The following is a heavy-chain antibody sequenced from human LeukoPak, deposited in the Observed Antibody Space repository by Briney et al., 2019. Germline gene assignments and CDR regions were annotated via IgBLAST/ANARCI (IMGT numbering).Heavy chain of an antibody. V-gene: IGHV1-69*06. CDR3: ARVGRGIAAAFDY. CDR2: IIPIFGTA. Sequence: ASVKGSCTASGGTFSSYAISWVRQAPGQGLEWMGGIIPIFGTANYAQKFQGRVTITADKSTSTAYMELSSLRSEDTAVYYCARVGRGIAAAFDYWGQGTLVTVSS. J-gene: IGHJ4*02. D-gene: IGHD6-13*01. CDR1: GGTFSSYA.